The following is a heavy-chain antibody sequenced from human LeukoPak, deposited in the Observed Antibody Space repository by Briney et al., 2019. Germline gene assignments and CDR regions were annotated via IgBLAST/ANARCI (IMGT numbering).Heavy chain of an antibody. CDR1: GGSISSYY. V-gene: IGHV4-59*01. CDR3: ARDAGEYSSGWFDY. CDR2: IYYSGST. Sequence: SEPLSLTCTVSGGSISSYYWSWIRQPPGKGLEWIGYIYYSGSTNYNPSLKSRVTISVDTSKNQFSLKLSSVTAADTAVYYCARDAGEYSSGWFDYWGQGTLVTVSS. D-gene: IGHD6-19*01. J-gene: IGHJ4*02.